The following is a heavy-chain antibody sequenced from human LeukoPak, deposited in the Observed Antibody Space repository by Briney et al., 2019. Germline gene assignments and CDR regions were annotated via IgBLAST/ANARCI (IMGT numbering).Heavy chain of an antibody. CDR2: IYDSGST. J-gene: IGHJ4*02. Sequence: SETLSLTCTVSGDSISTEGSYWGWIRQPPGKGLEWIAIIYDSGSTYYNPSLKSRVTMSVDTSKNQFSLKLSSVTAADTAVYYCARRGSNWFFDYWGQGTLVTVSS. D-gene: IGHD6-13*01. CDR3: ARRGSNWFFDY. CDR1: GDSISTEGSY. V-gene: IGHV4-39*01.